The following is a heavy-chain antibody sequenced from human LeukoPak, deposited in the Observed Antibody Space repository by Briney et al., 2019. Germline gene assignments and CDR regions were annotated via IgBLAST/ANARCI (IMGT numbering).Heavy chain of an antibody. CDR1: GYTFTSYG. D-gene: IGHD2-2*01. V-gene: IGHV1-18*01. CDR2: ISAYNGNT. Sequence: GASVKVSCEASGYTFTSYGISWVRQAPGQGLEWMGWISAYNGNTNYAQKLQGRVTMTTDTSTSTAYMELRSLRSDDTAVYYCASRASPYQRDAFDIWGQGTMVTVSS. J-gene: IGHJ3*02. CDR3: ASRASPYQRDAFDI.